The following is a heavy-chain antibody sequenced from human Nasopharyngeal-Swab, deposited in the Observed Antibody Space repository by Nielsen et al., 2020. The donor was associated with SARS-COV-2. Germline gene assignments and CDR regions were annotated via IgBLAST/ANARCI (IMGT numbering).Heavy chain of an antibody. CDR2: IWYDGTNK. CDR1: GFSVTSHG. CDR3: HLSSGYDGYINY. D-gene: IGHD3-22*01. V-gene: IGHV3-33*01. Sequence: GESLKISCKASGFSVTSHGMHWVRQAPGKGPEWVAVIWYDGTNKFYADSVKGRFTISRDNSKNTLYLQMNSLRAEDTAMYYCHLSSGYDGYINYWGQGTLVTVSS. J-gene: IGHJ4*02.